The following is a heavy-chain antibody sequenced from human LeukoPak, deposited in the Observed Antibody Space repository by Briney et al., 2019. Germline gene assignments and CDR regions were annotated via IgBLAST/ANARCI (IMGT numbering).Heavy chain of an antibody. V-gene: IGHV3-7*04. CDR2: IKQDGSEK. D-gene: IGHD2-15*01. CDR3: ARGARVAVIDY. CDR1: GFTFSSYW. J-gene: IGHJ4*02. Sequence: GGSLRHSCAASGFTFSSYWMSWVRQAPGKGLEWVAKIKQDGSEKYYVDSVKGRFTISRDNAENSLHLQMNSLRAEDTAVYYCARGARVAVIDYWGQGTLVTVSS.